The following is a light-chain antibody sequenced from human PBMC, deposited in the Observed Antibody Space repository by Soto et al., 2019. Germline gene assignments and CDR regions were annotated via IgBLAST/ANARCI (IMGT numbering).Light chain of an antibody. CDR3: SSHAGNNNWGV. J-gene: IGLJ3*02. Sequence: QSALTQPPSASGSPGQSATISCTGTSSDIGGYNFVSWYQQHPGKAPKLMIYEVSKRPSGVPDRFSGSKSGNTASLTVSGLQGEDEAAYYCSSHAGNNNWGVFGGGTKLTVL. CDR1: SSDIGGYNF. CDR2: EVS. V-gene: IGLV2-8*01.